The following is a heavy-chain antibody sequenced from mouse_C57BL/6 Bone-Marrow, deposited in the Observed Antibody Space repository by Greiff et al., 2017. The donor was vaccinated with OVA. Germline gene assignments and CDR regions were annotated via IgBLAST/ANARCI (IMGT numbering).Heavy chain of an antibody. V-gene: IGHV1-26*01. CDR3: ARGQLRLPNYFDY. CDR1: GYTFTDSY. D-gene: IGHD3-2*02. CDR2: INPNNGGT. Sequence: EVQLQQSGPELVKPGASVKISCKASGYTFTDSYMNWVKQSHGKSLEWIGDINPNNGGTSYNQKFKGKATLTVDKSSSTAYMELRSLTSEDSAVYYCARGQLRLPNYFDYWGQGTTLTVSS. J-gene: IGHJ2*01.